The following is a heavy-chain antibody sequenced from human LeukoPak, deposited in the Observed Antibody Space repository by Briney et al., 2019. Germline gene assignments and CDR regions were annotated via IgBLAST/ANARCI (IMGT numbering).Heavy chain of an antibody. CDR3: ARMGPYSSGWYYYYYMDV. D-gene: IGHD6-19*01. V-gene: IGHV4-34*01. CDR2: INHSGST. J-gene: IGHJ6*03. CDR1: GGSFSGYY. Sequence: PSETLSLTCAVYGGSFSGYYWSWIRQPPGKGLEWIGEINHSGSTNYNPSLKSRVTISVDTSKNQFSLKLSSVTAADTAVYYCARMGPYSSGWYYYYYMDVWGKGTTVTVSS.